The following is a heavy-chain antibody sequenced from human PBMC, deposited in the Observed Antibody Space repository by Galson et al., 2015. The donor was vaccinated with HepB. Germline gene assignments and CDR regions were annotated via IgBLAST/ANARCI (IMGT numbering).Heavy chain of an antibody. CDR1: GYSFTTYW. V-gene: IGHV5-51*01. D-gene: IGHD2-2*01. Sequence: QSGAEVTKPGESLKISCKGSGYSFTTYWIGWVRQMPGKGLEWMGIIYPGDSDTRYSPSFQGQVTISADKSISTAYLQWSSLKASDTAMYYCARQIPGYCSSTSCSGFDYWGQGTLVTVSS. CDR2: IYPGDSDT. J-gene: IGHJ4*02. CDR3: ARQIPGYCSSTSCSGFDY.